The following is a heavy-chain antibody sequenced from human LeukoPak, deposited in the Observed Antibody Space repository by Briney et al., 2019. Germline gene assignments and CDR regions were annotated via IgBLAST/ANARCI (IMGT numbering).Heavy chain of an antibody. CDR2: ISGSGGST. Sequence: GGSLRLSCAASGFTFSSYAMSWVRQAPGKGLEWVSAISGSGGSTYYADSVKGRFTISRDNSRNTLYLQMDSLRSEDTAVYYCARDFFPVVDSTWYEIGYWGQGTLVTVSS. CDR1: GFTFSSYA. V-gene: IGHV3-23*01. J-gene: IGHJ4*02. D-gene: IGHD2-21*01. CDR3: ARDFFPVVDSTWYEIGY.